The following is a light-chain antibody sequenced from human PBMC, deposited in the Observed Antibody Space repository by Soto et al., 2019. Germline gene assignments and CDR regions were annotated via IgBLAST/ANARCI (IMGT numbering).Light chain of an antibody. CDR1: SRDVGSYNL. J-gene: IGLJ2*01. CDR2: EGS. V-gene: IGLV2-23*01. Sequence: QSALTQPASVSGSPGQSITISCTGNSRDVGSYNLVSWYQQYPGKAPKVIIYEGSKRPSGVSNRFSGSNSGNTASLTISGRHAEDEGDYYCCSNAGSSTDVVCGGGTKLNVL. CDR3: CSNAGSSTDVV.